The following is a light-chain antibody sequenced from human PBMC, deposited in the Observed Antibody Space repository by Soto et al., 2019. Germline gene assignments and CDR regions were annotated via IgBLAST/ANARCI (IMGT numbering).Light chain of an antibody. CDR3: QQRSNWPRLT. J-gene: IGKJ4*01. CDR2: DAS. Sequence: EIVLTQSPATLSLSPGERATLSCRASQSVSSYLAWYQQKPGQAPRLLIHDASNRATGIPARFSGSGSGTDFTLTISSLEPEDFAVYYCQQRSNWPRLTFGGGTKFEIK. CDR1: QSVSSY. V-gene: IGKV3-11*01.